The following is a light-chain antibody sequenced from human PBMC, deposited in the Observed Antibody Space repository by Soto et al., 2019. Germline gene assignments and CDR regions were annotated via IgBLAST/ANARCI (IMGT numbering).Light chain of an antibody. CDR2: GAS. V-gene: IGKV3-20*01. J-gene: IGKJ3*01. CDR3: QQYGSSPLFT. Sequence: EIVLTQSPGTLSLSPGERATLSCRASQSVSSSYLAWYQQQPGQAPRLLIYGASSRATGIPDRFSGSGSGTDFTLTISRLEPVDFAVYYCQQYGSSPLFTFGPGTKVDIK. CDR1: QSVSSSY.